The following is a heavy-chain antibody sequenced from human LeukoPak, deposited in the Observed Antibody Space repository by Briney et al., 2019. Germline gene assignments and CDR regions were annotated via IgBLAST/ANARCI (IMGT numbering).Heavy chain of an antibody. CDR1: GYTFTSYA. J-gene: IGHJ4*02. CDR3: ARSGGTAVGPFDY. Sequence: GASVKVSCKASGYTFTSYAMHWVRQAPGQRLEWMGWINAGNGNTKYSQEFQGRVTITRDTSASTAYMELSSLRSEDMAVYYCARSGGTAVGPFDYWGQGTLVTVSS. D-gene: IGHD5-18*01. CDR2: INAGNGNT. V-gene: IGHV1-3*03.